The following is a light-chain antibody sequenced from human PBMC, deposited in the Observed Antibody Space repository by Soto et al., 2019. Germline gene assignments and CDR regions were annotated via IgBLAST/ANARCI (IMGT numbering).Light chain of an antibody. CDR1: RDINNY. V-gene: IGKV1-27*01. Sequence: DIQMTQSPSSLSASVGDRVTITCRASRDINNYLAWYQQKPGKVPKLLIYSASSLQSGVPSRFSGSGSGTEFTLTLSSLQSEDVETYYCQKHDFAPFSFGPGTKVDIK. CDR3: QKHDFAPFS. CDR2: SAS. J-gene: IGKJ3*01.